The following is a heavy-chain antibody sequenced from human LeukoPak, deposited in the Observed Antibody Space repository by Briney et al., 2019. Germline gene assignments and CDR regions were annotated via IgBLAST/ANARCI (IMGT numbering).Heavy chain of an antibody. Sequence: GGSLRLSCAASGFTFSSYWMSWVRQAPGKGLEWVANIKQDGSEKYYVDSVKGRFTISRDNAKNSLYLQMNSLRAEDTAVYYCARASWVVVPAAMDYYYGMDVWGQGTKVTVSS. V-gene: IGHV3-7*01. CDR2: IKQDGSEK. J-gene: IGHJ6*02. CDR1: GFTFSSYW. CDR3: ARASWVVVPAAMDYYYGMDV. D-gene: IGHD2-2*01.